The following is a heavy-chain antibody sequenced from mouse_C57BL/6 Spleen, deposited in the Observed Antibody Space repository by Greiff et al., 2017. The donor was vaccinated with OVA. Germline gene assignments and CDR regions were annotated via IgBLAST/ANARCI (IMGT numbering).Heavy chain of an antibody. J-gene: IGHJ1*03. D-gene: IGHD2-5*01. CDR3: ARHEEESYYSNYDWYFDV. CDR2: FYPGSGSI. CDR1: GYTFTEYT. Sequence: VQLQQSGAELVKPGASVKLSCKASGYTFTEYTIHWVKQRSGQGLEWIGWFYPGSGSIKYNEKFKDKATLTADKSSSTVYMELSRLTSEDSAVYFLARHEEESYYSNYDWYFDVWGTGTTVTVSS. V-gene: IGHV1-62-2*01.